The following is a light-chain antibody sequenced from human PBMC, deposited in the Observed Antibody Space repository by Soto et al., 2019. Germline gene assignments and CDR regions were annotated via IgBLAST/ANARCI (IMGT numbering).Light chain of an antibody. CDR1: QCVSSSY. Sequence: EIVLTQSPGTLSLSPGERATLSCRASQCVSSSYLAWYQQKPGQAPRLLIHSASSRATGIPDRFSASGTGTDFTLTISSLEPEDFALYYCQQRSNWPITFGQGTRLEI. J-gene: IGKJ5*01. CDR2: SAS. CDR3: QQRSNWPIT. V-gene: IGKV3D-20*02.